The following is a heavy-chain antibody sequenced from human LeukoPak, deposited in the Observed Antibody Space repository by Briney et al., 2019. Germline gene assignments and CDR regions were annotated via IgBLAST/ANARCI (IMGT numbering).Heavy chain of an antibody. D-gene: IGHD3-22*01. J-gene: IGHJ4*02. CDR1: GFTFSSYA. Sequence: GGSLRLSCAASGFTFSSYAMSWVRQAPGKGLEWVANIKQDGSEKYYVDSVKGRFTISRDDAKNSLYLQMNSLRAEDTAVYYCARVPGVYYYDSSGYYYHGAAAGGYWGQGTLVTVSS. CDR3: ARVPGVYYYDSSGYYYHGAAAGGY. V-gene: IGHV3-7*01. CDR2: IKQDGSEK.